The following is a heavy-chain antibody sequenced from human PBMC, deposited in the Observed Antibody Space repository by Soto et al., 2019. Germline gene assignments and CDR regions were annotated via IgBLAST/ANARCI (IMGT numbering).Heavy chain of an antibody. V-gene: IGHV4-39*01. CDR2: IYYSGST. CDR1: GGSVSTTFYY. CDR3: ARQPGPLWYFQH. J-gene: IGHJ1*01. Sequence: QVQLQESGPGLVKPSETLSLTCTVSGGSVSTTFYYWGWIRQPPGKGLEWIGTIYYSGSTDYNPSLTSRVTMSVDKSKNQFSLKLRSVTAADTAVYFCARQPGPLWYFQHWGQGTSVIVSS. D-gene: IGHD2-21*01.